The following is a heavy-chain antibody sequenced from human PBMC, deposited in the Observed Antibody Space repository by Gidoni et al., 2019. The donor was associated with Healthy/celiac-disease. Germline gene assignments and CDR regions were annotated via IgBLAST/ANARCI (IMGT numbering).Heavy chain of an antibody. CDR2: ISGSGGST. CDR1: AFNFGSYA. Sequence: EVQLLESGGGLVQPGGSLRVACAASAFNFGSYAMSWVRQAPGKGLDWFSAISGSGGSTYYADSVKGRFTISRDNSKNTLYLQMNSLRAEDTAVYYCANTLFTAGATPFDYWGQGTLVTVSS. CDR3: ANTLFTAGATPFDY. V-gene: IGHV3-23*01. D-gene: IGHD1-26*01. J-gene: IGHJ4*02.